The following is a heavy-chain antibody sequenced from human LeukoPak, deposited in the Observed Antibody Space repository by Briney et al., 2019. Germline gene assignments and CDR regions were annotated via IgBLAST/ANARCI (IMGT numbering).Heavy chain of an antibody. CDR1: GFTFSTYW. Sequence: PGGSLRLSCAASGFTFSTYWMHWVRHAPGKGLVWVSHINSDESNTNYADSVKGRFTISRDNAKNTLYLQMNNLRAQDTAVYYCARRAGAYSHPYDYWGQGTLVTVSS. CDR2: INSDESNT. J-gene: IGHJ4*02. V-gene: IGHV3-74*01. CDR3: ARRAGAYSHPYDY. D-gene: IGHD4/OR15-4a*01.